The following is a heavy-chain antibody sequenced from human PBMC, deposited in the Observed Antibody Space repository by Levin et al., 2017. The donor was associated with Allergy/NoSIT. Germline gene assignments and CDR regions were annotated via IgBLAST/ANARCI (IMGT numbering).Heavy chain of an antibody. Sequence: SETLSLTCTVSGGSISSSSYYWGWIRQPPGKGLEWIGSIYYSGSTYYNPSLKSRVTISVDTSKNQFSLKLSSVTAADTAVYYCARVRRGYYYDSSGYTHDAFDIWGQGTMVTVSS. J-gene: IGHJ3*02. V-gene: IGHV4-39*07. CDR2: IYYSGST. CDR1: GGSISSSSYY. CDR3: ARVRRGYYYDSSGYTHDAFDI. D-gene: IGHD3-22*01.